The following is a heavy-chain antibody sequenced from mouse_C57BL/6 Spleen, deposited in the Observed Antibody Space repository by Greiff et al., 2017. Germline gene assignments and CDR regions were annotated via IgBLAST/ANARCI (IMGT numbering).Heavy chain of an antibody. Sequence: EVQLVESGGGLVKPGGSLKISCAASGFTFTDYGMHWVRQAPEKGLEWVAYISSGSSTIYYADTLKGRFTISRDNATNTLFLHMTSLTSEDTAVLYCARSITVVAPLAMDYWGQGTSVTVSS. D-gene: IGHD1-1*01. J-gene: IGHJ4*01. CDR2: ISSGSSTI. V-gene: IGHV5-17*01. CDR1: GFTFTDYG. CDR3: ARSITVVAPLAMDY.